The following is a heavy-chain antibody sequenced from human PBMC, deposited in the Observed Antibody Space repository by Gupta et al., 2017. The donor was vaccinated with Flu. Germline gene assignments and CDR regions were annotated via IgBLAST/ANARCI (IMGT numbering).Heavy chain of an antibody. V-gene: IGHV3-9*01. D-gene: IGHD5-18*01. J-gene: IGHJ3*02. Sequence: AMHWVRQAQGKGREWVSGISWNSGSIGYADSVKGRFTISRDNAKNSLYLQMNSLRAEDTALYDCAKVGPEFTAGMGAFDSWGQGTRGTVSA. CDR3: AKVGPEFTAGMGAFDS. CDR2: ISWNSGSI. CDR1: A.